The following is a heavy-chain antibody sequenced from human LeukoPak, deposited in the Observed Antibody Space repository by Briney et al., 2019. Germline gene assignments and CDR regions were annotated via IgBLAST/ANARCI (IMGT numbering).Heavy chain of an antibody. Sequence: PSETLSLTCTVSGGSISSYYWSWVRQPPGKGLEWIGYIYYSGSTNYNPSLKNRVTISVDTSKNQFSLKLSSVTAADTAVYYCARDLATAATADRAFDIWGQGTMVTVSP. J-gene: IGHJ3*02. CDR1: GGSISSYY. CDR3: ARDLATAATADRAFDI. D-gene: IGHD6-13*01. CDR2: IYYSGST. V-gene: IGHV4-59*01.